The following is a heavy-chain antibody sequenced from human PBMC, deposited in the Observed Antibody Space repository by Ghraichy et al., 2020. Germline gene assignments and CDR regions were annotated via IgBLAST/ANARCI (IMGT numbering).Heavy chain of an antibody. CDR2: ISGDGGST. J-gene: IGHJ6*03. CDR1: GFTFDDYA. V-gene: IGHV3-43*02. Sequence: GGSLRLSCAASGFTFDDYAMHWVRQAPGKGLEWVSLISGDGGSTYYADSVKGRFTISRDNSKNSLYLQMNSLRTEDTALYYCAKADVGHYYYYYMDVWGKGTTVTVSS. D-gene: IGHD2-15*01. CDR3: AKADVGHYYYYYMDV.